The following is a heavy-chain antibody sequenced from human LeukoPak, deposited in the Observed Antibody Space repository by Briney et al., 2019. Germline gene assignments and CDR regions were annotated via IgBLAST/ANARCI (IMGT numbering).Heavy chain of an antibody. J-gene: IGHJ4*02. CDR2: INPSSGST. CDR3: ARDGEYYDSRGSYFDS. Sequence: ASVKVSCKASGYTFTSFYMHWVRQAPGQGLEWMGIINPSSGSTSNAQKFQGRVTMTRDTSTSTVYMELSSLRSEDTAVYYCARDGEYYDSRGSYFDSWGQGTLVTVSS. D-gene: IGHD3-22*01. CDR1: GYTFTSFY. V-gene: IGHV1-46*01.